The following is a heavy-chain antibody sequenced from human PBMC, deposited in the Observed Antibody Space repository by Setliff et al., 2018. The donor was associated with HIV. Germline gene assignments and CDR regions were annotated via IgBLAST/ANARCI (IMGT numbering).Heavy chain of an antibody. CDR2: ISGSSSTI. CDR1: GFTFSTYS. J-gene: IGHJ4*02. V-gene: IGHV3-48*01. CDR3: AKCPIAAGGGWYFDY. D-gene: IGHD6-19*01. Sequence: GSLRLSCAASGFTFSTYSMNWVRQAPGKGLEWVSYISGSSSTIYYADSVKGRFTISRDNAKNSLYLQMNSLRAEDTAVYYCAKCPIAAGGGWYFDYWGQGTLVTVSS.